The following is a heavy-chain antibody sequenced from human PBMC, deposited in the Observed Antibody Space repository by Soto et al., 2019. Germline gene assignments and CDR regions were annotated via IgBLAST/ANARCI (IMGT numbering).Heavy chain of an antibody. CDR2: IHYSGST. J-gene: IGHJ4*02. Sequence: QVQLQESGPGLVKPSETLSLTCTVPGGSVNIGTYSWSWIRQPPGKGLEWIGFIHYSGSTNYNPPLKSRVTMSVDTSKNQFSLKLTSVNAADTAVYYCTRGGDAYKNGHWGQGTLVTVSS. CDR1: GGSVNIGTYS. V-gene: IGHV4-61*01. D-gene: IGHD2-21*01. CDR3: TRGGDAYKNGH.